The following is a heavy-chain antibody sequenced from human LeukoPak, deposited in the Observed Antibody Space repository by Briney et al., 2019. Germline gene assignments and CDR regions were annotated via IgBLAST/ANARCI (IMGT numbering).Heavy chain of an antibody. D-gene: IGHD5-24*01. Sequence: SVKVSCKASGGTFSSYAISWVRQAPGQGLEWMGGIIPIFGTANYAQKFQGRVTITADKSTSTAYMELSSLRSEDTAVYYCARVLLGEMATIFVVGADYYYMDVWGKGTTVTVSS. CDR2: IIPIFGTA. J-gene: IGHJ6*03. V-gene: IGHV1-69*06. CDR1: GGTFSSYA. CDR3: ARVLLGEMATIFVVGADYYYMDV.